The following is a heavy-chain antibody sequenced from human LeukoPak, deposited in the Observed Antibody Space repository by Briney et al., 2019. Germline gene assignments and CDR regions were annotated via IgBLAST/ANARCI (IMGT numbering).Heavy chain of an antibody. CDR1: GFSFSTYW. D-gene: IGHD1-1*01. Sequence: GGSLRLSCAASGFSFSTYWMHWARQAPGKGLVWVSLIETDGSTTKYADSVKGRFTISRDNAKNSLYLQMNSLRAEDTAVYYCARLFVGYNWNGNYWGQGTLVTVSS. CDR2: IETDGSTT. V-gene: IGHV3-74*01. CDR3: ARLFVGYNWNGNY. J-gene: IGHJ4*02.